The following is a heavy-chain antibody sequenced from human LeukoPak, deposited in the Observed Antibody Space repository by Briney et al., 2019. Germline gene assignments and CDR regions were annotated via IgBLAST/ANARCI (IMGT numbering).Heavy chain of an antibody. CDR1: GGTFISYA. CDR3: ARERDDCSSTSCYISRRGWFDP. Sequence: ASVTVSCMASGGTFISYAISWVRQAPGQEVEWMGGTIPIFGPANYAQKFQGRVTITTDESTSTAYMELSSLRSEDTAVYYCARERDDCSSTSCYISRRGWFDPWGQGTLVTVSS. V-gene: IGHV1-69*05. J-gene: IGHJ5*02. D-gene: IGHD2-2*02. CDR2: TIPIFGPA.